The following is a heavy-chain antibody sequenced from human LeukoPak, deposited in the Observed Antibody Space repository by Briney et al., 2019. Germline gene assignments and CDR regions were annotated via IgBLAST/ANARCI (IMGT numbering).Heavy chain of an antibody. V-gene: IGHV3-7*01. CDR2: IKQDGSEK. CDR3: AKLSRLAAPH. D-gene: IGHD6-13*01. CDR1: GFTFSSYW. J-gene: IGHJ4*02. Sequence: GGSLRLSCAASGFTFSSYWMSWVRQAPGKGLEWVANIKQDGSEKYYVDSVKGRFTISRDNSKNTLYLQMNSLRAEDTAVYYCAKLSRLAAPHWGQGTLVTVSS.